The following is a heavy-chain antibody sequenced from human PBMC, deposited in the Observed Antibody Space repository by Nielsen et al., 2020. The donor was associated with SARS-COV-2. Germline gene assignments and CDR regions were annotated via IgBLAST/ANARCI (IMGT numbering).Heavy chain of an antibody. CDR1: GFTFSSYG. CDR3: AREGRKLPLDY. Sequence: GESLKISCAASGFTFSSYGMHWVRQAPGKGLEWVAVIWYDGSNKYYADSVKGRFTISRDNSRNTLYLQMNSLRAVDTAVYYCAREGRKLPLDYWGQGTLVTVSS. D-gene: IGHD5-24*01. V-gene: IGHV3-33*01. J-gene: IGHJ4*02. CDR2: IWYDGSNK.